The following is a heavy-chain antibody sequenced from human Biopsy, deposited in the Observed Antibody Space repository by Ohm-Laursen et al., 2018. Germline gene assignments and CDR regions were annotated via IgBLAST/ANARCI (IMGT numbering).Heavy chain of an antibody. Sequence: SLRLSCAASGVTLSGYSMNWVRQAPGKGLEWVSSISASSNYIYYADSVKGRFTVSRDNTKNSLYLQMNSLRVADTAIYFCAGEVLSPGVGGCWLDFWGQGTPVTVSS. D-gene: IGHD3-16*01. J-gene: IGHJ4*02. CDR3: AGEVLSPGVGGCWLDF. V-gene: IGHV3-21*06. CDR1: GVTLSGYS. CDR2: ISASSNYI.